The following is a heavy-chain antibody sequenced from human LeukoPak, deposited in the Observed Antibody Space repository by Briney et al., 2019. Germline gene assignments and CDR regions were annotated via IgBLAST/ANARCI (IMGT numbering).Heavy chain of an antibody. CDR3: ASTMDTAMAAPRDAFDI. J-gene: IGHJ3*02. Sequence: SETLSLTCTVSGYSISSGYYWGWIRQPPGKGLEWIGSIYHSGSTYYNPSLKSRVTMSVDTSKNHFSLKLTSVTAADTAVYYCASTMDTAMAAPRDAFDIWGQGTMVTVSS. D-gene: IGHD5-18*01. CDR2: IYHSGST. CDR1: GYSISSGYY. V-gene: IGHV4-38-2*02.